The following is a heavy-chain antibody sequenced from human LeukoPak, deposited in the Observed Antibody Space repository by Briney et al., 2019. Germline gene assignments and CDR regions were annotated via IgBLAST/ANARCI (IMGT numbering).Heavy chain of an antibody. J-gene: IGHJ6*02. CDR1: GGSFSGYY. Sequence: SETLSLTCAVYGGSFSGYYWSWIRQPPGKGLEWIGKINHSGSTNYNPSLKSRVTISVDTSKNQFSLKLSSVTAADTAVYYCARGEVLRFLEWPRRYYYYGMDVWGQGTTVTVSS. CDR3: ARGEVLRFLEWPRRYYYYGMDV. V-gene: IGHV4-34*01. CDR2: INHSGST. D-gene: IGHD3-3*01.